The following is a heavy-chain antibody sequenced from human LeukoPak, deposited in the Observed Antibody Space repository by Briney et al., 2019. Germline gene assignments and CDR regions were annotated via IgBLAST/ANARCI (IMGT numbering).Heavy chain of an antibody. CDR1: GFNFDDYG. Sequence: GGSLRLSCAASGFNFDDYGMHWVRQAPGKGLEWVSGISWNSDSIGYADSVKGRFTISRDNAKNSLYLQMNSLRAEDTALYYCAKDTRNQWLEYFDYWGQGTLVTVSS. V-gene: IGHV3-9*01. CDR3: AKDTRNQWLEYFDY. D-gene: IGHD6-19*01. CDR2: ISWNSDSI. J-gene: IGHJ4*02.